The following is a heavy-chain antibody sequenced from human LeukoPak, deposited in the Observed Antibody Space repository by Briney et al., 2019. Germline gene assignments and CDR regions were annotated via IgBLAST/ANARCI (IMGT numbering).Heavy chain of an antibody. CDR2: IGNSGTTK. Sequence: GTLTLSCAASAFNISGFELAWLRQSPGQGLERMSNIGNSGTTKAQTDPVRGRFTIARANTKNSLYLQMNSLRAEDTAVDYCARVAVETMVRGMIGEFDHWGHGTLVTVSP. V-gene: IGHV3-48*03. CDR3: ARVAVETMVRGMIGEFDH. D-gene: IGHD3-10*01. CDR1: AFNISGFE. J-gene: IGHJ4*01.